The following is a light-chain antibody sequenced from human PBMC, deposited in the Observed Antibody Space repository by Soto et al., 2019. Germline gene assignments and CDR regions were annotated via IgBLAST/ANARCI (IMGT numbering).Light chain of an antibody. CDR2: AAS. J-gene: IGKJ2*01. Sequence: DIQMTQSPSSLSASVGDKVTITCRASQSVSKYLNWYQQKPGKAPNLLIYAASSLQSGVPSRFSGSGSETDFTLTITSLQPEDFATYFCQQSYPTPRNFCQGTKVEIK. CDR3: QQSYPTPRN. CDR1: QSVSKY. V-gene: IGKV1-39*01.